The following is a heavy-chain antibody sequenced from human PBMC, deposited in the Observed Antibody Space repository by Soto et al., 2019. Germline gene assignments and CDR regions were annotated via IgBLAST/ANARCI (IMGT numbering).Heavy chain of an antibody. Sequence: GGSLRLSCAASGFTFSSYGMHWVRQAPGKGLEWVAVIWYDGSNKYYADSVKGRFTISRDNSKNTLYLQMNSLRAEDTAVYYCARDLERWFGEFGMDVWGQGTTVTVSS. V-gene: IGHV3-33*01. CDR1: GFTFSSYG. CDR2: IWYDGSNK. J-gene: IGHJ6*02. D-gene: IGHD3-10*01. CDR3: ARDLERWFGEFGMDV.